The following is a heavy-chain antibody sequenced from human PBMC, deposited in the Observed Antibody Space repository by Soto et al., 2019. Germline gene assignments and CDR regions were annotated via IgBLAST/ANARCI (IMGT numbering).Heavy chain of an antibody. J-gene: IGHJ4*02. CDR1: GVTFTRYS. Sequence: GGSLRLSCAASGVTFTRYSMNWVRQAPGKGLEWVSSISSTTNYIYYGDSMKGRFTISRDNAKNSLYLEMNSLRAEDTAVYYCARESEDLTSNFDYWGQGTLVTVSS. CDR2: ISSTTNYI. CDR3: ARESEDLTSNFDY. V-gene: IGHV3-21*06.